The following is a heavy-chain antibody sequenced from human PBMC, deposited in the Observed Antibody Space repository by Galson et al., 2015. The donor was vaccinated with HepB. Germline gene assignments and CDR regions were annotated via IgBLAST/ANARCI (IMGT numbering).Heavy chain of an antibody. V-gene: IGHV1-3*01. D-gene: IGHD6-13*01. CDR3: AKVSLGYSSSHYYYYYYMDV. CDR2: INAGNGNT. J-gene: IGHJ6*03. CDR1: GYTFTSYD. Sequence: SVKVSCKASGYTFTSYDVTWVRQAPGQGLEWMGWINAGNGNTKYSQKFQGRVTITRDTSASTAYMELSSLRSEDTAVYYCAKVSLGYSSSHYYYYYYMDVWGKGTTVTVSS.